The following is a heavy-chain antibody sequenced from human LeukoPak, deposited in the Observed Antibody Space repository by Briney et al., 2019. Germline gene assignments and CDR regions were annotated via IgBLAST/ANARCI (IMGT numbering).Heavy chain of an antibody. Sequence: QSGGSLRPSCAASGFTFTSYGMHWVRQAPGKGLEWVAIIWYDGSNKYYADSVKGRFTISRDNSKNTLYLQMSSLRAEDTAVYYCARDREQTYYDFWSGYFYWGQGTLVTVSS. CDR3: ARDREQTYYDFWSGYFY. D-gene: IGHD3-3*01. CDR2: IWYDGSNK. CDR1: GFTFTSYG. J-gene: IGHJ4*02. V-gene: IGHV3-33*01.